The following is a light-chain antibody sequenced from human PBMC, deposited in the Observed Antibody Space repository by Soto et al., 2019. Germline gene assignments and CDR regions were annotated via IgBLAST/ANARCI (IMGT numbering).Light chain of an antibody. CDR2: AAS. Sequence: DIQMTQSPSSLSASVGDRVTITCRASQGISNFLAWYQQKPGKVPKLLISAASTLQSGVTSRFSGSGSGTDFTLTITSLQPEDVATYYCQKYSSVITFGQGTRLEI. CDR1: QGISNF. J-gene: IGKJ5*01. V-gene: IGKV1-27*01. CDR3: QKYSSVIT.